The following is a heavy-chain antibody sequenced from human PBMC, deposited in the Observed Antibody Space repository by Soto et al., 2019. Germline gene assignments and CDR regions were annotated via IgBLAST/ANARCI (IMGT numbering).Heavy chain of an antibody. CDR3: AKAAAAGTSGVDY. CDR1: GFTFSSYG. D-gene: IGHD6-13*01. CDR2: ISYDGSNK. V-gene: IGHV3-30*18. Sequence: HPGGSLRLSCAASGFTFSSYGMHWVRQAPGKGLEWVAVISYDGSNKYYADSVKGRFTISRDNSKNTLYLQMNSLRAEDTAVYYCAKAAAAGTSGVDYWGQGTLVTVSS. J-gene: IGHJ4*02.